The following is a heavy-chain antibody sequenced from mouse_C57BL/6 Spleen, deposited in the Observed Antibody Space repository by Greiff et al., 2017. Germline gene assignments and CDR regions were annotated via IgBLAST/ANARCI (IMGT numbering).Heavy chain of an antibody. CDR2: ISSGSSTI. CDR1: GFTFSDYG. Sequence: EVKVVESGGGLVKPGGSLKLSCAASGFTFSDYGMHWVRQAPEKGLEWVAYISSGSSTIYYADTVKGRFTISRDNAKNTLFLQMTSLRSEDTAMYYCAGSPITTVAYYAMDYWGQGTSVTVSS. CDR3: AGSPITTVAYYAMDY. V-gene: IGHV5-17*01. J-gene: IGHJ4*01. D-gene: IGHD1-1*01.